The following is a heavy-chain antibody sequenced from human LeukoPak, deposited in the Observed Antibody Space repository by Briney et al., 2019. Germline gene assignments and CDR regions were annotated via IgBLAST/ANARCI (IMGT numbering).Heavy chain of an antibody. J-gene: IGHJ3*02. CDR3: AKGAVWVQLWNDAFDM. Sequence: GGSLRLSCAASGFTFSSYEMNWVRQAPGKGLDWVSGISGSGAKTYYADSVKGRFTISRDNSKNTLYLQMNGLTAEDTATYYCAKGAVWVQLWNDAFDMWGQGTMVTVSS. CDR1: GFTFSSYE. D-gene: IGHD5-18*01. V-gene: IGHV3-23*01. CDR2: ISGSGAKT.